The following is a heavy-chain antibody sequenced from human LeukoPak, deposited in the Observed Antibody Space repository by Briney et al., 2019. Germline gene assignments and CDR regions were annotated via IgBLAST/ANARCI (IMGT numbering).Heavy chain of an antibody. CDR3: ATWDSGRYSQIDN. D-gene: IGHD1-26*01. J-gene: IGHJ4*02. Sequence: SETLSLICIISGGSMRNENYDWGWIRQPPGKGFEWIGTISYSGSADYNPSLKSRVTMSVDTSKNQFSLKLRSVTAADTAVYYCATWDSGRYSQIDNWGQGTLVTVSS. CDR1: GGSMRNENYD. CDR2: ISYSGSA. V-gene: IGHV4-39*01.